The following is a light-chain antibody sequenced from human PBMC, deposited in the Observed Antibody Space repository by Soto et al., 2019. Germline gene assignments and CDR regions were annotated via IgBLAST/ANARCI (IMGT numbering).Light chain of an antibody. CDR1: QSISNY. V-gene: IGKV1-5*01. J-gene: IGKJ2*01. CDR2: DAS. CDR3: QEYESYSST. Sequence: DIQMTQSPSTLSASVGDRVTITCRASQSISNYLAWYQQKPGKAPQVLIYDASSFESGVPLRFSGSGSGTEFTLTISSLQPDDVATYYCQEYESYSSTFGQGTKLQIK.